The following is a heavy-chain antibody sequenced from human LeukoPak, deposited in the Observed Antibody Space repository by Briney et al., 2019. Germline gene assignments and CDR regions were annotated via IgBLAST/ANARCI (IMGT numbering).Heavy chain of an antibody. CDR2: INPNSGDT. D-gene: IGHD1-1*01. CDR1: GYTFTAYY. V-gene: IGHV1-2*02. CDR3: ASGGSLDNWYVGYFDY. Sequence: ASVKVSCKASGYTFTAYYMHWVRQAPGQGLEWMGWINPNSGDTNLAQKFQGRVTMTRDSSISTAYMEVSRLRSGDTAVYYCASGGSLDNWYVGYFDYWGQGTLVTVSS. J-gene: IGHJ4*02.